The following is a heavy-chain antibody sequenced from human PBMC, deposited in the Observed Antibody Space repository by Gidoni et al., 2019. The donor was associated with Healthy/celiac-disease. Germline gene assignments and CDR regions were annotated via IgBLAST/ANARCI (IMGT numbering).Heavy chain of an antibody. J-gene: IGHJ3*02. CDR2: INPNSGGT. CDR3: ARDRSSTVDAFDI. Sequence: QVQLVQYGAEVQKPGASVKVSCKASGYTFTGYYMHWVRQAPGQGVEWMGWINPNSGGTNYAQKFQGRVTMTRDTSISTAYMELSRLRSDDTAVYYCARDRSSTVDAFDIWGQGTMVTVSS. V-gene: IGHV1-2*02. CDR1: GYTFTGYY. D-gene: IGHD4-17*01.